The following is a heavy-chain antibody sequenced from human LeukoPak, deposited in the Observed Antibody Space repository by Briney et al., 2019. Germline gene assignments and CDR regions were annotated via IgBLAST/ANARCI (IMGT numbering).Heavy chain of an antibody. V-gene: IGHV1-2*06. D-gene: IGHD3-22*01. CDR3: ARNYRTYYYDSSDYYLGY. CDR1: GYTFTGYY. CDR2: INPNSGGT. Sequence: ASVKVSCKASGYTFTGYYMHWVRQAPGQGLEWMGRINPNSGGTNYAQKFQGRVTMTRDTSISTAYMELSRLRSDDTAVYYFARNYRTYYYDSSDYYLGYWGQGTLVTVSS. J-gene: IGHJ4*02.